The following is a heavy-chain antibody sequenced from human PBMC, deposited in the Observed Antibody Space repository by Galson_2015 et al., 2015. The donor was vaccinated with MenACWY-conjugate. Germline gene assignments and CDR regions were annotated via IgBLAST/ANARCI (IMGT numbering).Heavy chain of an antibody. Sequence: GSTNYNPSLKSRVTISVDTSKNQFSLKLSSVTAADTAVYYCAREKEIRGVANWFDPWGQGTLVTVSS. D-gene: IGHD3-10*01. CDR2: GST. J-gene: IGHJ5*02. V-gene: IGHV4-59*01. CDR3: AREKEIRGVANWFDP.